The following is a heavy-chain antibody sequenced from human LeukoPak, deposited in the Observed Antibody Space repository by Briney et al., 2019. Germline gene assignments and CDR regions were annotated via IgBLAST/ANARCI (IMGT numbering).Heavy chain of an antibody. CDR1: GFTFSSYA. Sequence: PGGSLRLSCAASGFTFSSYAMSWVRQAPGKGLEWVSSISDSGGITFYADSVKGRFTISRDNSKNALYLQMKSLREDDTALYYCARSATLGPAAADHGYWGQGTLVAVSS. D-gene: IGHD2-2*01. CDR3: ARSATLGPAAADHGY. CDR2: ISDSGGIT. V-gene: IGHV3-23*01. J-gene: IGHJ4*02.